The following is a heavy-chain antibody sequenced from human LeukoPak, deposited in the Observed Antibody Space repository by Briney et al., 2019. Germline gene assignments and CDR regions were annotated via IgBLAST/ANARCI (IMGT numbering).Heavy chain of an antibody. Sequence: SETLSLTCTVSGGSVTSYYWSWIRQPPGKGLEWIGYMYYTGSTSYNPSLQSRVTISVDTSKNQFSLRLRSLTAADTAVYYCARCSSGYWFAPWGQGTLVTVSS. V-gene: IGHV4-59*02. CDR1: GGSVTSYY. CDR2: MYYTGST. CDR3: ARCSSGYWFAP. D-gene: IGHD6-19*01. J-gene: IGHJ5*02.